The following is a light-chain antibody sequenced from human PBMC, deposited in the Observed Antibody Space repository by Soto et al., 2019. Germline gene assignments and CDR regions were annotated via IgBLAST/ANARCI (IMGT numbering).Light chain of an antibody. CDR3: QPYNDCPVT. J-gene: IGKJ4*01. Sequence: EVVMTQSPATLSVSPGEGVTLSCRASQGIGDTLAWYQHKPGQTPRLLIYDTSTSRPRVPARFSGSRSGPEFTLTIISLRAEEFAIDYCQPYNDCPVTVGGGTKVDIK. V-gene: IGKV3-15*01. CDR2: DTS. CDR1: QGIGDT.